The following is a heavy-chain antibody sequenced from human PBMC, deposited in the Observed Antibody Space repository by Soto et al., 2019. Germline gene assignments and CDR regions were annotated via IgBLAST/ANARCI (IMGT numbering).Heavy chain of an antibody. J-gene: IGHJ6*02. CDR3: ARDVIPWGSYGYKGVGYYYYGMAV. V-gene: IGHV1-8*01. Sequence: ASVKVSCKASGYTFTSYDINWVRQATGQGLEWMGWMNPNSGDTGFAQNFQGRVTMTRNTSISTAYMELSSLRSEDTAVYYCARDVIPWGSYGYKGVGYYYYGMAVWGQGTTVTVSS. CDR2: MNPNSGDT. CDR1: GYTFTSYD. D-gene: IGHD3-16*02.